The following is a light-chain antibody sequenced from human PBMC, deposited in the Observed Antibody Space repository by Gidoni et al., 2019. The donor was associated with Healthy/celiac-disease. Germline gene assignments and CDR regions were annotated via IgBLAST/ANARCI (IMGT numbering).Light chain of an antibody. CDR3: QSADSSGTSRYV. Sequence: SYELTQPPSVSVSPGQTARITCSGDALPKQYAYWYQQKPGQAPVLVIYKDSERPSGIPERFSGSSSGTTVTLTISGVQAEDEADYYCQSADSSGTSRYVFGTGTKVTVL. CDR1: ALPKQY. CDR2: KDS. V-gene: IGLV3-25*03. J-gene: IGLJ1*01.